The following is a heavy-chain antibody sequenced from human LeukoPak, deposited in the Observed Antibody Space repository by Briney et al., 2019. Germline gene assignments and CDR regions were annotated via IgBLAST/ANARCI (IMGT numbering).Heavy chain of an antibody. CDR3: ATVPLPRQAYYYDSSGLTDAFDI. D-gene: IGHD3-22*01. CDR2: FDPEDGET. Sequence: ASVKVSCKVSGYTLTELSMHWVRQAPGKGLEWMGGFDPEDGETIYAQKFQGRVTMTEDTSTDTAYMELSSLRSEDTAVYYCATVPLPRQAYYYDSSGLTDAFDIWGQGTMVTVSS. J-gene: IGHJ3*02. CDR1: GYTLTELS. V-gene: IGHV1-24*01.